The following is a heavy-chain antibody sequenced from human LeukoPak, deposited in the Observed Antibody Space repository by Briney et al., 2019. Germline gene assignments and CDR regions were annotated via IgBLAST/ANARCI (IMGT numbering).Heavy chain of an antibody. Sequence: SETLSLTCTVSGGSISSSSYYWGWFRQPPGKGLEWIASIYYSGSTYYNPSLKTRVTISVDTSKNQFSLKLSSVTAADTAVYYCARLVPNRGGFDPWGQGTLVTVSS. CDR2: IYYSGST. J-gene: IGHJ5*02. CDR1: GGSISSSSYY. D-gene: IGHD2-8*01. V-gene: IGHV4-39*01. CDR3: ARLVPNRGGFDP.